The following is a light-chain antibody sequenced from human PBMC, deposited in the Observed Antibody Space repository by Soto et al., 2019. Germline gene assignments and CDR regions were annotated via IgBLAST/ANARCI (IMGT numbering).Light chain of an antibody. V-gene: IGLV2-8*01. CDR2: EVS. CDR1: SSDVGGYNY. CDR3: SSYAGSNNWN. Sequence: QSALTQPPSASGSPGQSVTISCTGTSSDVGGYNYVSWYQQHPGKAPKLMIYEVSKRPSGVPDRFPGSKSGNTASLTVSGLQAEDEADYYCSSYAGSNNWNFGTGTKLTVL. J-gene: IGLJ1*01.